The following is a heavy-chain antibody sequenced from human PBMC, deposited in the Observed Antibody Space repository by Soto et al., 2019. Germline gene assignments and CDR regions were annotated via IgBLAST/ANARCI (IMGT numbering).Heavy chain of an antibody. J-gene: IGHJ4*01. CDR3: ARGPGDLLLGYLYYVDY. V-gene: IGHV4-4*02. CDR2: IYHSGST. Sequence: SQSLSRTGAVARGCTSSKKWWRLVREGPGKGLEWIGEIYHSGSTNYNPSLKSRVTISVDKSKTQFSLKLSSVTAADTAVYYCARGPGDLLLGYLYYVDYWGHGTLVTVS. CDR1: RGCTSSKKW. D-gene: IGHD3-3*01.